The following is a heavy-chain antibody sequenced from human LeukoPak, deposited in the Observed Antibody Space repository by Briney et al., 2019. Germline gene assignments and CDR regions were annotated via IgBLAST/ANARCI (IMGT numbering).Heavy chain of an antibody. CDR2: INHSGST. D-gene: IGHD3-10*01. Sequence: SETPSLTCDVYGGSFSGYYWSWIRQPPGKGLEWIGEINHSGSTNYNPSLKSRVTISVDTSKNQFSLKLSSVTAADTAVYYCARGPRYYGSGSYTPYFDYWGQGTLVTVSS. CDR1: GGSFSGYY. V-gene: IGHV4-34*01. CDR3: ARGPRYYGSGSYTPYFDY. J-gene: IGHJ4*02.